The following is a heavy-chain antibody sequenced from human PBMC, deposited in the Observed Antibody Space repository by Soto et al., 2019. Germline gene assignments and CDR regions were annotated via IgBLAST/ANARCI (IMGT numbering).Heavy chain of an antibody. V-gene: IGHV3-11*01. J-gene: IGHJ3*02. CDR3: ATDGYDSSGYSLDAFDI. CDR2: ISSSGSTI. D-gene: IGHD3-22*01. CDR1: GFTFSDYY. Sequence: PGGSLRLSCAASGFTFSDYYMSWIRQAPGKGLEWVPYISSSGSTIYYADSVKGRFTISRDNAKNSLYLQMNSLRAEDTAVYYCATDGYDSSGYSLDAFDIWGQGTMVTVSS.